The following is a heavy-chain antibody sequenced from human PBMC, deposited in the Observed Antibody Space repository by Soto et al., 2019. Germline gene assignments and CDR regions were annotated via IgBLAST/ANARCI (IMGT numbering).Heavy chain of an antibody. CDR3: ARHARSEPNPNS. V-gene: IGHV5-51*01. CDR1: GYSFTSYW. Sequence: GESINIACKGSGYSFTSYWIGWVSQMPGKGLEWMGIIYPGDSDTRYSPSFKGQVTISADKSISTAYLQWSSLKASGTAMYYCARHARSEPNPNSWGQGTLVTVSS. CDR2: IYPGDSDT. J-gene: IGHJ4*02. D-gene: IGHD2-8*01.